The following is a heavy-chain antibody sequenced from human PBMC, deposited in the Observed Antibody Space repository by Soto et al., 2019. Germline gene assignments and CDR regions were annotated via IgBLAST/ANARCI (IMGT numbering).Heavy chain of an antibody. D-gene: IGHD3-3*01. CDR1: GFTFSRHT. Sequence: QVQLVESGGGVVQPGRSLRLSCAASGFTFSRHTMHWVRQAPSKGLEWVAAISDDGSNTYYADSVKGRFTISRDNSKNTLTLQMNSLSSEGTAVHHAAREVYYDFWSGFNPHPYSFDDWGQGTLVTVSS. V-gene: IGHV3-30-3*01. CDR3: AREVYYDFWSGFNPHPYSFDD. CDR2: ISDDGSNT. J-gene: IGHJ4*02.